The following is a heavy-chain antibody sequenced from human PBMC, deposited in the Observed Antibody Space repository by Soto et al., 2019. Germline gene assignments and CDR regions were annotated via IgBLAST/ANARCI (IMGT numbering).Heavy chain of an antibody. CDR2: TYYRSKWNY. D-gene: IGHD1-7*01. CDR1: GDSVSSNSAT. J-gene: IGHJ6*02. CDR3: AKEGHWNFYYFHGLDV. V-gene: IGHV6-1*01. Sequence: SQTLSLTCAISGDSVSSNSATWNWIRQSPSRGLEWLGRTYYRSKWNYDYAVSLTSRITINPDTSRNQFSLQLKSVTPEDTAVYYCAKEGHWNFYYFHGLDVWGQGTTVTVSS.